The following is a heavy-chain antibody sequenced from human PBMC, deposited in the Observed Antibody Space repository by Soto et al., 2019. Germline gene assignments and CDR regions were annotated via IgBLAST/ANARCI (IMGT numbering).Heavy chain of an antibody. Sequence: ASVKVSFKASGYTFNSYYLHWVRQAPGQGLEWMGMFNPSDDTTTYAQKFQGRVTMTRDASTTTVYMDLSSLRSDDTAVYYCARDHYYDSSGYYYVRSQGRGAMDVWGQGTMVTVSS. CDR2: FNPSDDTT. V-gene: IGHV1-46*02. CDR1: GYTFNSYY. CDR3: ARDHYYDSSGYYYVRSQGRGAMDV. D-gene: IGHD3-22*01. J-gene: IGHJ6*02.